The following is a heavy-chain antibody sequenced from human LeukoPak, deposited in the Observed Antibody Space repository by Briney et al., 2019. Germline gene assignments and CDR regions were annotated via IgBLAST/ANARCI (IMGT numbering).Heavy chain of an antibody. Sequence: ASVKVSFKTSGYPFINYDINWVRPAAGQGLEWMGWMNPNSGNAAYAQKFQGRVTITRNTSITTAYMELSSLTSEDTAVYYCAREVGAPANWFDPWGQGTLVSVSS. J-gene: IGHJ5*02. CDR3: AREVGAPANWFDP. V-gene: IGHV1-8*03. D-gene: IGHD1-26*01. CDR2: MNPNSGNA. CDR1: GYPFINYD.